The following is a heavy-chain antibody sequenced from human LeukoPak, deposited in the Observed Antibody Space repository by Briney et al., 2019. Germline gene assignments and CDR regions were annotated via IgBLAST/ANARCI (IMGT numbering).Heavy chain of an antibody. CDR2: IYSGGST. CDR3: ARSYYYYGMDV. V-gene: IGHV3-53*01. J-gene: IGHJ6*02. Sequence: PGRSLRLSCAASGFTVSSNYMSWVRQAPGKGLEWVSVIYSGGSTHYADSVKGRFTISRDNSKNTLYLQMNSLRAEDTAVYYCARSYYYYGMDVWGQGTTVTVSS. CDR1: GFTVSSNY.